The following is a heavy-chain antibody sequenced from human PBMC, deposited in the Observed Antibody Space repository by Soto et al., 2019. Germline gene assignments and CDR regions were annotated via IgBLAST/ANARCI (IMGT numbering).Heavy chain of an antibody. V-gene: IGHV3-74*01. J-gene: IGHJ4*02. CDR1: GFTFSSYG. CDR2: IDPDGSDT. Sequence: GGSLRLSCAASGFTFSSYGMHWVRQAPGKGLVWVSRIDPDGSDTTYADFVKGRFTISRDNARNLVYLQMSSLRAEDTALYYCATMAGTYPYWGQGTLVTVSS. D-gene: IGHD1-26*01. CDR3: ATMAGTYPY.